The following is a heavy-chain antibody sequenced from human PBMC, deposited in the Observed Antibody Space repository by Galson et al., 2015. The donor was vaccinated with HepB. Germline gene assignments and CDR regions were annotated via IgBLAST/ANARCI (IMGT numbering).Heavy chain of an antibody. CDR3: ARRMQWVGGFDM. V-gene: IGHV3-11*03. D-gene: IGHD6-19*01. CDR2: ISSGSGYT. CDR1: GFAFSDYY. J-gene: IGHJ3*02. Sequence: SLRLSCAASGFAFSDYYMSWVRQAPGKGLEWVSYISSGSGYTDYADSVKGRFTISRDNAKNSLYLQMNSLKADDTAVYYCARRMQWVGGFDMWGQGTMVTVSS.